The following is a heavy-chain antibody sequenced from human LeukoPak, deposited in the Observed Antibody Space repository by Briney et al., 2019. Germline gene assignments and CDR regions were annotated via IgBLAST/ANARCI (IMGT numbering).Heavy chain of an antibody. CDR3: TRSRPGSLFDY. J-gene: IGHJ4*02. D-gene: IGHD1-26*01. CDR1: GFTFGDYA. CDR2: IRSKAFGGTT. V-gene: IGHV3-49*03. Sequence: PGGSLRLSCTASGFTFGDYAMSWFRQAPGKGLEWVGFIRSKAFGGTTRYAASVKGRFTISRDDSKSIAYLQMNSLKTGDTAVYYCTRSRPGSLFDYWGQGTLVTVSS.